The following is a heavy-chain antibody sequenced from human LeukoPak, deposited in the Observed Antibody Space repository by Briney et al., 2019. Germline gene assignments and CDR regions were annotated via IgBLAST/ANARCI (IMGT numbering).Heavy chain of an antibody. D-gene: IGHD6-19*01. J-gene: IGHJ4*02. CDR2: INHSGST. V-gene: IGHV4-34*01. CDR1: GGSFSGYY. Sequence: PSETLSLTCAVYGGSFSGYYWSWIRQPPGKGLEWIGEINHSGSTNYNPSLKSRVTISVDTSKNQFSLKLSSVTAADTAVYYCARGIGKYSSGPYWDQGTLVTVSS. CDR3: ARGIGKYSSGPY.